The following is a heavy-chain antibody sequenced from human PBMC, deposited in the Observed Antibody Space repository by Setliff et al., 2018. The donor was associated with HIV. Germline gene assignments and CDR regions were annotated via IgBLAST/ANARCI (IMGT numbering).Heavy chain of an antibody. D-gene: IGHD3-3*01. CDR3: ARVASYDFWSGYLHYFDY. CDR1: GGSFSGYY. J-gene: IGHJ4*02. Sequence: PSETLSLTCAVYGGSFSGYYWSWIRQPPGKGLEWIGEINHGGSTDSNPSLKSRVTISVDTSKNQFSLNLTSVTAADTAVYYCARVASYDFWSGYLHYFDYWGQGTLVTVSS. V-gene: IGHV4-34*01. CDR2: INHGGST.